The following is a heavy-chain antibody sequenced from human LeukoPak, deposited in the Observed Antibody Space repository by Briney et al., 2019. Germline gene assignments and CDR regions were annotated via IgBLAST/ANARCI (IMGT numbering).Heavy chain of an antibody. CDR3: ARGRGIVVVGQENWFDP. CDR2: IYYSGST. CDR1: GGSISSSSYY. J-gene: IGHJ5*02. V-gene: IGHV4-39*07. Sequence: SETLSLTCTVSGGSISSSSYYWGWIRQPPGKGLEWIGSIYYSGSTYYNPSLKSRVTISVDTSKNQFSLKLSSVTAADTAVYYCARGRGIVVVGQENWFDPWGQGTLVTVSS. D-gene: IGHD2-15*01.